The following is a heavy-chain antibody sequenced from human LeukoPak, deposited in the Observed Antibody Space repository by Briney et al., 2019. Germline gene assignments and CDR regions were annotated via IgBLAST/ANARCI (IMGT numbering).Heavy chain of an antibody. CDR3: ARHIPIGGDSSGRRLDY. J-gene: IGHJ4*02. Sequence: GGSLKISCKGFGYSFTSYWIGWVRQMPGKGLEWMGIIYPGDSDTRYSPSFQGQVTISAGNSISTAYLQWSSLKASDTAMYYCARHIPIGGDSSGRRLDYWGQGTLVTVSS. D-gene: IGHD3-22*01. CDR2: IYPGDSDT. V-gene: IGHV5-51*01. CDR1: GYSFTSYW.